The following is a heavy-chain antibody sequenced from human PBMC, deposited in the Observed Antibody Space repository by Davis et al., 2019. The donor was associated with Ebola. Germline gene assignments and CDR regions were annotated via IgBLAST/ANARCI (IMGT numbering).Heavy chain of an antibody. CDR1: GFTFSSYA. D-gene: IGHD3-3*01. V-gene: IGHV3-23*01. CDR2: ISGSGGSR. J-gene: IGHJ6*02. Sequence: GGSLRLSCAASGFTFSSYAMSWVRQAPGKGLEWVAAISGSGGSRYYEDSVKGRFTISRDNSQNTLYLQMNSLRAEDTAVYYCAKDLYYDFWSGYFGSYYYGMDVWGQGTTVTVSS. CDR3: AKDLYYDFWSGYFGSYYYGMDV.